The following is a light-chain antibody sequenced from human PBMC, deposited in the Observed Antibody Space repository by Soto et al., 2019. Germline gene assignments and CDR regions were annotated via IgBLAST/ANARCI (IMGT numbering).Light chain of an antibody. CDR1: TGDIGNYNF. CDR2: EVS. V-gene: IGLV2-8*01. Sequence: QSALTQPPSASGSPGQSVAISCTGTTGDIGNYNFVSWYQQHPGKAPKLLIFEVSKRPSGVPDRFSGSKSGNTASLTVSGLQAEDEADYYCSSHGGNSPYVFGTGTKVTVL. CDR3: SSHGGNSPYV. J-gene: IGLJ1*01.